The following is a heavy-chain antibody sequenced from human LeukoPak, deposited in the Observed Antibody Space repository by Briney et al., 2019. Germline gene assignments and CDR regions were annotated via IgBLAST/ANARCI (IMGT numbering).Heavy chain of an antibody. CDR2: INPSGGST. V-gene: IGHV1-46*04. CDR1: GYTFTSYD. D-gene: IGHD3-3*01. J-gene: IGHJ4*02. Sequence: ASVKVSCKAFGYTFTSYDLHWVRQAPGQGLEWMGLINPSGGSTTYAQKLQGRVTMTRDTSTSTAYMELRSLRSDDTAVYYCARDVVDDFWSGYYIPHFDYWGQGTLVTVSS. CDR3: ARDVVDDFWSGYYIPHFDY.